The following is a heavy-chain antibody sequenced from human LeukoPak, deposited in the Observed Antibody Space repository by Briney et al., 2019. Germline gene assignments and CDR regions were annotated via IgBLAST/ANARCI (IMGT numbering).Heavy chain of an antibody. J-gene: IGHJ6*04. CDR3: AKDRSNIVVVIAIQMDV. Sequence: GGSLRLSCAASGFTFSSYAMSWVRQAPGKWLEWVSAISGSGGSTYYADSVKGRFTISRDNSKNTLYLQMNSLRAEDTAVYYCAKDRSNIVVVIAIQMDVWGKGTTVTVSS. D-gene: IGHD2-21*01. CDR1: GFTFSSYA. CDR2: ISGSGGST. V-gene: IGHV3-23*01.